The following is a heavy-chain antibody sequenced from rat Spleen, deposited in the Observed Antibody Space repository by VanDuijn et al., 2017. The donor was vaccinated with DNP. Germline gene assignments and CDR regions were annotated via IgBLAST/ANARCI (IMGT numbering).Heavy chain of an antibody. CDR1: GFTFSDYY. J-gene: IGHJ1*01. CDR2: ISYDGSDT. D-gene: IGHD1-6*01. CDR3: ARMYTTDYYWYFDF. Sequence: EVQLVESGGGLVQPGRSLKLSCAVSGFTFSDYYMAWVRQAPKKGLEWVATISYDGSDTYYRDSVKGRFTISRDNAKSTLYLQMNSLRSEDTATYYCARMYTTDYYWYFDFWGPGTMVTVSS. V-gene: IGHV5-7*01.